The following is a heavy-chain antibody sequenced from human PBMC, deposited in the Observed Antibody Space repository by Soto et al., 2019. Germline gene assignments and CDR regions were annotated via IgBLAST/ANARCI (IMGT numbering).Heavy chain of an antibody. CDR2: INGNNGDT. CDR1: GYTFTSYS. J-gene: IGHJ6*02. V-gene: IGHV1-3*01. CDR3: ARDQGITTFGVYSMYYYGMDV. Sequence: ASVKVACKASGYTFTSYSMHWVRQAPGERLEWMGWINGNNGDTRYSQNFQGRVTITRDSSASTYYMELGSLRSEDTAVYYCARDQGITTFGVYSMYYYGMDVWGQGTTVTVSS. D-gene: IGHD3-3*01.